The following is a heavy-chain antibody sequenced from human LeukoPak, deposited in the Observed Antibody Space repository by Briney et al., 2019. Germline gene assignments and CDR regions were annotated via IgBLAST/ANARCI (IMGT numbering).Heavy chain of an antibody. V-gene: IGHV3-30*02. J-gene: IGHJ4*02. CDR2: IWYDGSNK. Sequence: GRSLSLSRAASRFTFSSYGMHWVRQAPGKGLGWVAFIWYDGSNKYYADSVKVRFTIHRDNPKKTLSLHMNSLRAEEPAVFYFAKIPPEYSRSSGELPTDYWGQGTLVTVSS. CDR1: RFTFSSYG. CDR3: AKIPPEYSRSSGELPTDY. D-gene: IGHD6-6*01.